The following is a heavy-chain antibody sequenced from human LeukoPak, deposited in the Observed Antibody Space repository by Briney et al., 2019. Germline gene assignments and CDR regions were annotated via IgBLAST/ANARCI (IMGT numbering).Heavy chain of an antibody. V-gene: IGHV3-23*01. D-gene: IGHD3-16*01. J-gene: IGHJ4*02. CDR3: ARQEITFGQYYFDS. CDR2: ISAGSTSA. CDR1: GFTFSSYA. Sequence: GGSLRLSCAASGFTFSSYAMSRVRQAPGKGLEWVSAISAGSTSAYYADSVQGRFSISRDNSKHTLFLQMNSLRAEDTAIYYCARQEITFGQYYFDSWGQGTLVTASS.